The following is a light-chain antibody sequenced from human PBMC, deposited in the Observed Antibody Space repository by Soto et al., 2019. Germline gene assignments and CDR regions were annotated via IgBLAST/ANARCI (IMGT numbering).Light chain of an antibody. Sequence: EIVLTQSPATLSLSPGERATLSCRASQSVSSYLAWYQQKPGQAPRLLIYDASNRATGIPARFSGSGSGTDFTFIISSVEAADFSVYYCQQRSHWPSAFGQGTKLEIK. V-gene: IGKV3-11*01. CDR2: DAS. CDR3: QQRSHWPSA. J-gene: IGKJ2*01. CDR1: QSVSSY.